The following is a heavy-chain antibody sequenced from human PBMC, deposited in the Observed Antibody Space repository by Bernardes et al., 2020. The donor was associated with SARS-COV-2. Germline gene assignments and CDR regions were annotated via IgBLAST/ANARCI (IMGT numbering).Heavy chain of an antibody. J-gene: IGHJ5*02. CDR1: GFTFSSYA. CDR2: ISCSGGST. Sequence: GGSLRLSCAASGFTFSSYAMSWVRQAPGKGLEWVSAISCSGGSTYYADSVKGRFTISRDNSKHTLYLQMNSLRAEDTAVYYCAKGREVLRFLEWLFPFDPWGQGTLVTVSS. CDR3: AKGREVLRFLEWLFPFDP. D-gene: IGHD3-3*01. V-gene: IGHV3-23*01.